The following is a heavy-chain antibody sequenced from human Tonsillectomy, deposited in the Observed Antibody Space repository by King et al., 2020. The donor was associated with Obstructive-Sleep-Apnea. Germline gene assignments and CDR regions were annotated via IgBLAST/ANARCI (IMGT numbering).Heavy chain of an antibody. V-gene: IGHV4-38-2*02. Sequence: VQLQESGPGLVKPSETLSLTCTVSGSSISSGYYWGWIRQPPGKGLEWIGSIYHSGSTYYNPSLKGRVTISVDTSKNQFSLQLSSVTAADTAVYYCARPFGSGPNKPFDYWGQGTLVTVSS. CDR3: ARPFGSGPNKPFDY. J-gene: IGHJ4*02. D-gene: IGHD3-10*01. CDR2: IYHSGST. CDR1: GSSISSGYY.